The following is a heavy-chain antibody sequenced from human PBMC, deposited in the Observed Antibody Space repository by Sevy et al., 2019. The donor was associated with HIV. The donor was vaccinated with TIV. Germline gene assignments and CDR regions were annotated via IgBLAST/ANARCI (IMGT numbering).Heavy chain of an antibody. CDR2: IYHSGST. Sequence: SETLSLTCAVSGGSISSGGYSWSWIRQPPGKGLEWIGYIYHSGSTYYNPSLKSRVTISVDRSKNQFSLKLSSVTAAXTAVYYCARGLYYYDSSGYKNWFDPWGQGTLVTVSS. CDR1: GGSISSGGYS. J-gene: IGHJ5*02. CDR3: ARGLYYYDSSGYKNWFDP. V-gene: IGHV4-30-2*01. D-gene: IGHD3-22*01.